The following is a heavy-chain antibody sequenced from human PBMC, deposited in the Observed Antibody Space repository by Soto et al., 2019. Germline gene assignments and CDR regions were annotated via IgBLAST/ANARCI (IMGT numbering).Heavy chain of an antibody. CDR1: GYTFTSYG. CDR2: ISAYNGNT. D-gene: IGHD2-2*01. V-gene: IGHV1-18*01. J-gene: IGHJ4*02. Sequence: GASVKVSCKASGYTFTSYGISWVRQAPGQGLEWMGWISAYNGNTNYARKLQGRVTMTTDTSTSTAYMELRSLRSDDTAVYYCARSTPDYCSSTSCYLGSSSYFDYWGQGTLVTVSS. CDR3: ARSTPDYCSSTSCYLGSSSYFDY.